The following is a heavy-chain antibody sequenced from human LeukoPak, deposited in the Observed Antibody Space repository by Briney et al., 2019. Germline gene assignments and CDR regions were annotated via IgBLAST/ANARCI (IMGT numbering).Heavy chain of an antibody. Sequence: GGSLRLSCAASGFTFSSYWMHWVRQAPGKGLMWVSLIKSDGSSTTYADSVKGRFTISRDNAKNTLYLQMNSLRAEDTAVYYCARVQTGTTNWFDPWGQGTLVTVSS. D-gene: IGHD1-1*01. J-gene: IGHJ5*02. CDR1: GFTFSSYW. CDR3: ARVQTGTTNWFDP. CDR2: IKSDGSST. V-gene: IGHV3-74*01.